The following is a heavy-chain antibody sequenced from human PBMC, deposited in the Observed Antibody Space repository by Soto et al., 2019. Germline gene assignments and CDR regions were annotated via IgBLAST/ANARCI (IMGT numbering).Heavy chain of an antibody. J-gene: IGHJ5*02. V-gene: IGHV4-59*01. CDR3: ARGGILGGYSYGYTWFDP. CDR2: IYYSGST. Sequence: SETVYLTCTVSGGSISSYYWSWIRQPPGKGLEWIGYIYYSGSTNYNPSLKSRVTISVDTSKNQFSLKLSSVTAADTAVYYCARGGILGGYSYGYTWFDPWGQGTLVTVS. CDR1: GGSISSYY. D-gene: IGHD5-18*01.